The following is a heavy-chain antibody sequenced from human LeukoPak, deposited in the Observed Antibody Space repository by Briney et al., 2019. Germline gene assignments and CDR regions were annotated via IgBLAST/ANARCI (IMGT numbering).Heavy chain of an antibody. CDR2: IIPIFGTA. D-gene: IGHD6-19*01. CDR3: ARDASYSSGCVY. V-gene: IGHV1-69*06. Sequence: ASVKVSCKASGGTFISYAISWVRQAPGQGLEWMGGIIPIFGTANYAQKFQGRVTITADKSTSTAYMELSSLRSEDTAVYYCARDASYSSGCVYWGQGTLVTVSS. CDR1: GGTFISYA. J-gene: IGHJ4*02.